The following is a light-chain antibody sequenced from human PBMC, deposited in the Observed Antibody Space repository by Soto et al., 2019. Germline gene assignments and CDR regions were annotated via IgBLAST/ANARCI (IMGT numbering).Light chain of an antibody. CDR2: GAS. CDR1: QSVSSEY. Sequence: DILLTQSPGTLSLSPGERATLSCRASQSVSSEYLAWYQQRPDQAPRLLFYGASSRATGIPDGFSGSGSGTDFTLTISRLEPEDFAVYYCLHYGGSPLTFGQGTRLEIK. CDR3: LHYGGSPLT. J-gene: IGKJ5*01. V-gene: IGKV3-20*01.